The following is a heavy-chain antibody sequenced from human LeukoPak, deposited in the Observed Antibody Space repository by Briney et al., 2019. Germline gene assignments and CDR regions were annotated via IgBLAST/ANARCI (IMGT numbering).Heavy chain of an antibody. CDR3: ARDLSGDFFDY. D-gene: IGHD3-10*01. CDR1: GFTFSSYA. CDR2: ISYDGSNK. J-gene: IGHJ4*02. V-gene: IGHV3-30-3*01. Sequence: GGSLRLSCAASGFTFSSYAMHWVRQAPGKGLEWVAVISYDGSNKYYADSVKGRFTISRDNSKNTLYLQMNSLRAEDTAVYYCARDLSGDFFDYWGQGTLVTVSS.